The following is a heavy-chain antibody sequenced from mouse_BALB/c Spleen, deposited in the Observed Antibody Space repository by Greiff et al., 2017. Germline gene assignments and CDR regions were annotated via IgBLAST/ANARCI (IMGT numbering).Heavy chain of an antibody. Sequence: EVNVVESGGGLVQPGGSRKLSCAASGFTFSSFGMHWVRQAPEKGLEWVAYISSGSSTIYYADTVKGRFTISRDNPKNTLFLQMTSLRSEDTAMYYCGRWGDGGYAMDYWGQGTSVTVSS. J-gene: IGHJ4*01. CDR2: ISSGSSTI. CDR1: GFTFSSFG. CDR3: GRWGDGGYAMDY. D-gene: IGHD3-3*01. V-gene: IGHV5-17*02.